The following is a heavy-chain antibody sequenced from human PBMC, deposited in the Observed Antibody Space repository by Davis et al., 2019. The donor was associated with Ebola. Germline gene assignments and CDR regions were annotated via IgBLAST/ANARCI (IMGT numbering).Heavy chain of an antibody. J-gene: IGHJ4*02. Sequence: ASVKVSCKAFGYTFIYYYINWVRQTPGQGLEWMGRINPKSGATTYAQRFQGRVTMTRDTSSGTAYMDLGSLKSDDTAVYYCARGSAANAPLDYWGQGTLVTVSS. CDR2: INPKSGAT. CDR3: ARGSAANAPLDY. CDR1: GYTFIYYY. D-gene: IGHD2-2*01. V-gene: IGHV1-2*02.